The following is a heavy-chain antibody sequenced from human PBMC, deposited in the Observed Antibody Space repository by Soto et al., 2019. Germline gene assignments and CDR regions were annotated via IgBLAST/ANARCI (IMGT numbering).Heavy chain of an antibody. CDR1: GFPFSIYA. V-gene: IGHV3-30-3*01. D-gene: IGHD3-9*01. Sequence: PGGSLRLSCAGSGFPFSIYAMHWVRQSPGKGLEWVAFISYDGSNKYYADSVKGRFTISRDNSKNTLYLQMNSLRAEETAVYYCARDYRGHYDIWPGPNDYWGQGTRVTVSS. CDR2: ISYDGSNK. CDR3: ARDYRGHYDIWPGPNDY. J-gene: IGHJ4*02.